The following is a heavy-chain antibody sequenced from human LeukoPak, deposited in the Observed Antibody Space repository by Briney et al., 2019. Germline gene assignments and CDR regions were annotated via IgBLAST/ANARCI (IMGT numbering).Heavy chain of an antibody. V-gene: IGHV1-2*02. CDR2: INPNSGGT. CDR1: GYTFTGYY. J-gene: IGHJ4*02. D-gene: IGHD3-22*01. Sequence: ASVKVSCKASGYTFTGYYMHWVRQAPGQGLEWMGWINPNSGGTNYAQKFQGRVTMTRETSISTAYMELSWLRSDDTAVYYCAREAAYYDRDSDFDYWGQGTLVTVSS. CDR3: AREAAYYDRDSDFDY.